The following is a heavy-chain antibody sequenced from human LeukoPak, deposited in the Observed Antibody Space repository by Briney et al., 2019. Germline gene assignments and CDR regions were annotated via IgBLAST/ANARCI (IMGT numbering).Heavy chain of an antibody. CDR2: INPNSGGT. D-gene: IGHD6-19*01. J-gene: IGHJ4*02. CDR1: GYTFTGFY. Sequence: ASVKVSCKASGYTFTGFYIHWVRQAPGQGLEWMGWINPNSGGTKYAQRFQGRVTMTRDTSISTAYMELNSLRSDDTAVYHCARDHGYDHSSGWYPFDYWGPGTLVAVSS. CDR3: ARDHGYDHSSGWYPFDY. V-gene: IGHV1-2*02.